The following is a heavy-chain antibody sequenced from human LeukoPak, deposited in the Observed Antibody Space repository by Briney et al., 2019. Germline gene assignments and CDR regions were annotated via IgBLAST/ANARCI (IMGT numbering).Heavy chain of an antibody. V-gene: IGHV1-69*04. D-gene: IGHD3-22*01. Sequence: GASVKVSCKASGYTFTSYGISWVRQAPGQGLEWMGRIIPILGIANYAQKFQGRVTITADKSTSTAYMELSSLRSEDTAVYYCARDLAPYYYDSSGSPGGFDIWGQGTMVTVSS. CDR2: IIPILGIA. CDR1: GYTFTSYG. J-gene: IGHJ3*02. CDR3: ARDLAPYYYDSSGSPGGFDI.